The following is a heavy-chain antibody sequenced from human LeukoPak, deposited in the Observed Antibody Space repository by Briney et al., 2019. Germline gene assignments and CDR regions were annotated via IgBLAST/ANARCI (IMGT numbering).Heavy chain of an antibody. CDR3: ARESGTYYYDSSGSEELDY. Sequence: GGSLRLSCAASGFTFSSYSMNWVRQAPGKGLEWVSSISSSSSYIYYADSVKGRFTISRDNAKNSLYLQMNSLGAEDTAVYYCARESGTYYYDSSGSEELDYWGQGTLVTVSS. J-gene: IGHJ4*02. V-gene: IGHV3-21*01. D-gene: IGHD3-22*01. CDR1: GFTFSSYS. CDR2: ISSSSSYI.